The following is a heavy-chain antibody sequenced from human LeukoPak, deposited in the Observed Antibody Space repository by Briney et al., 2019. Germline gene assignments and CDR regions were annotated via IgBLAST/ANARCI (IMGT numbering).Heavy chain of an antibody. D-gene: IGHD4-23*01. J-gene: IGHJ4*02. CDR3: ARGRDYGGFYYFDY. V-gene: IGHV4-38-2*02. CDR2: IYYSGST. Sequence: PSETLSLTCTVSGYSISSGYYWGWIRQPPGKGLEWIGSIYYSGSTYYNPSLKSRVTISVDTSKNQFSLKLSSVTAADTAVYYCARGRDYGGFYYFDYWGQGTLVTVSS. CDR1: GYSISSGYY.